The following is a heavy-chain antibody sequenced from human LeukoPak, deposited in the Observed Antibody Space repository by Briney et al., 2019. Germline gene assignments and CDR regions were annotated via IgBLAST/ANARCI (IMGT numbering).Heavy chain of an antibody. J-gene: IGHJ4*02. CDR1: GYSIRSGYY. V-gene: IGHV4-38-2*02. Sequence: SETLSLTCTVSGYSIRSGYYWGWIRQPPGEGLEWIGSLFPTGRTYYNPSLKSRVTISVDTSKNQFSLKLNSVNVADTAVYYCARSDTAMVQIDYWGQGTLVTVSS. CDR2: LFPTGRT. D-gene: IGHD5-18*01. CDR3: ARSDTAMVQIDY.